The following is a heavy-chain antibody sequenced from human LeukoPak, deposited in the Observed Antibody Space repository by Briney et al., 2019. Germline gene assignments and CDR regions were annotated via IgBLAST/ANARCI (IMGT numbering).Heavy chain of an antibody. J-gene: IGHJ4*02. CDR1: GFTFTNYW. CDR3: ARVTSGLDY. Sequence: GGSLRLSCAASGFTFTNYWMSWVRQAPGKGLEWVANINLDGSAKYYVDSMKGRFTISRDNAKNSLYLQVNSLRAEDTAVYYCARVTSGLDYWGQGTLVTVSS. V-gene: IGHV3-7*01. CDR2: INLDGSAK.